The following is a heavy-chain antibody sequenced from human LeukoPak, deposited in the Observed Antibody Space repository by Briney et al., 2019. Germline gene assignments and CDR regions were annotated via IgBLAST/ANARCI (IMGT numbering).Heavy chain of an antibody. CDR2: ITSSSSHI. V-gene: IGHV3-21*01. J-gene: IGHJ4*02. Sequence: GGSLRLSCAASGFTFSTYNMNWVRQAPGKGLEWVSSITSSSSHIYYADSVRGRFTISRDNAKNSLYLQMNSLRVEDTAVYYCARGVNYFDIWGQGALVTVSS. CDR1: GFTFSTYN. D-gene: IGHD3-22*01. CDR3: ARGVNYFDI.